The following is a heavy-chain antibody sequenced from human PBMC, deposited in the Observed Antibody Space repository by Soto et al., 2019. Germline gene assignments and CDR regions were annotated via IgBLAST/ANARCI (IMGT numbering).Heavy chain of an antibody. D-gene: IGHD2-15*01. V-gene: IGHV3-21*04. CDR2: ITSGGRFI. Sequence: GGSLRLSCAVSRFTFSRYNMNWARQAPGKGLEWVSYITSGGRFIYYADSVKGRFIISRDNAENSLYLQMNSLRPEDTAVYYCVRRMASPDQWGQGTLVTVSS. CDR1: RFTFSRYN. J-gene: IGHJ4*02. CDR3: VRRMASPDQ.